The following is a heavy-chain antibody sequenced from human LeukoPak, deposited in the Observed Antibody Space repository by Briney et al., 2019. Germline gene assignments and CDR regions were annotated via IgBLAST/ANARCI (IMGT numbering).Heavy chain of an antibody. CDR3: ARHVVRVVNRFDY. CDR1: GGSISSSSYY. Sequence: SETLSLTCTVSGGSISSSSYYWGWIRQPPGKGLEWIGSIYYSGSTYYNPSLKSRVTISVDTSKNQFSLKLSSVTAADTAVYYCARHVVRVVNRFDYWGQGTLVTVSS. CDR2: IYYSGST. D-gene: IGHD3-10*01. V-gene: IGHV4-39*01. J-gene: IGHJ4*02.